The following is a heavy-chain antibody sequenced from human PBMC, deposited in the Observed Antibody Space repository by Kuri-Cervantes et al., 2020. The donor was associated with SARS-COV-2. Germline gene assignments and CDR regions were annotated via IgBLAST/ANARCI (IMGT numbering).Heavy chain of an antibody. V-gene: IGHV3-20*01. D-gene: IGHD1-14*01. Sequence: GGSLRLSCAASGFTFSDYYMSWIRQAPGKGLEWVSGINWNGGSTGYADSVKGRFTISRDNAKNSLYLQMNSLRAEDTALYHCARSTYNNWFDPWGQGTLVTVSS. CDR2: INWNGGST. CDR3: ARSTYNNWFDP. J-gene: IGHJ5*02. CDR1: GFTFSDYY.